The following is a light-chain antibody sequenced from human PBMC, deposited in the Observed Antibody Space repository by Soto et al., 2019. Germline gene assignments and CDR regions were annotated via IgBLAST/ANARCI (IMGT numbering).Light chain of an antibody. V-gene: IGKV3-20*01. CDR2: DTS. CDR1: QSVSIH. J-gene: IGKJ5*01. Sequence: ETVMTQSPGTLSVSLGERATLSCRASQSVSIHLAWYQQKPGQAPRLLIYDTSTRATGIPARFSGSGSGTDFTLTISSLEPEDFAVYYCQQYGSSPPYTFGQGTRLEIK. CDR3: QQYGSSPPYT.